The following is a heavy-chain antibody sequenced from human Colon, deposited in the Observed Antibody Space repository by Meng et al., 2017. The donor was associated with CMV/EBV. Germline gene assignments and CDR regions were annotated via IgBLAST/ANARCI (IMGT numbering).Heavy chain of an antibody. CDR3: VRESEVSGVVHLHH. D-gene: IGHD6-19*01. Sequence: KASCYTFTTYGFSWVRQAPGQGLEWMGWMSAYSGDTHFAQNFQGRVILTRDTSTTTAYLEMRSLRSDDTATYYCVRESEVSGVVHLHHWGQGTLVTVSS. V-gene: IGHV1-18*01. J-gene: IGHJ1*01. CDR2: MSAYSGDT. CDR1: CYTFTTYG.